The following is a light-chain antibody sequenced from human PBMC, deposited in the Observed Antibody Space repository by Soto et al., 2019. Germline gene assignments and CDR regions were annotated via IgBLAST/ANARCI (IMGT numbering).Light chain of an antibody. CDR2: AVS. Sequence: DIQMTQSPSSLSASVGDRVTITCRAGQGPGNSLAWYQQKPGKVPKLLIYAVSTLQSGVPFRFSGGGSGTDFTLTISSLQPEDVVTYYCQKYDSAPWTFGQGTKVEIK. CDR1: QGPGNS. CDR3: QKYDSAPWT. V-gene: IGKV1-27*01. J-gene: IGKJ1*01.